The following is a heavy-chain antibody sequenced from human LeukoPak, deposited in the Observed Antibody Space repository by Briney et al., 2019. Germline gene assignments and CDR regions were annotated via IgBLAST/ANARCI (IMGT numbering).Heavy chain of an antibody. CDR2: ISGSGGST. Sequence: PGGSLRLSCTASGFPFSSYAMSWVRQAPGKGLEWVSGISGSGGSTYYADSVKGRFTISRDNSKKMLYLQMNSLRAEDTAVYYCAKGRGSGWYYFDYWGQGTLVTVSS. J-gene: IGHJ4*02. CDR3: AKGRGSGWYYFDY. D-gene: IGHD6-19*01. CDR1: GFPFSSYA. V-gene: IGHV3-23*01.